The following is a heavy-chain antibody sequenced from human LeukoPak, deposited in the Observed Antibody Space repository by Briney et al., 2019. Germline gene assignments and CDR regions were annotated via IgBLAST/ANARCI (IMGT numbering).Heavy chain of an antibody. CDR1: RFSFSSYG. Sequence: GGSLRLSCVASRFSFSSYGMTWVRQAPGKGLEWVSPISDNGSRIFYAASVKGRFTISRDNSKSTVYLQMNSLRAEDTAIYYCAKNEGSGLVYYYMDVWGKGTTVTISS. V-gene: IGHV3-23*01. J-gene: IGHJ6*03. CDR2: ISDNGSRI. D-gene: IGHD3-10*01. CDR3: AKNEGSGLVYYYMDV.